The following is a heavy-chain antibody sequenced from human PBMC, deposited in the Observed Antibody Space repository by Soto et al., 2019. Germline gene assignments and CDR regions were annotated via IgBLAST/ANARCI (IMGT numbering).Heavy chain of an antibody. J-gene: IGHJ4*02. CDR3: ASANY. Sequence: GGSLRLSCAASGFTVSSNYMSCVRQAPGKGPEWLSVIYTGGSTVYADSVKGRFTISRDNSKNTVYLQMDSLRAEDTAMYYCASANYWGQGTLVTVSS. CDR1: GFTVSSNY. V-gene: IGHV3-53*01. CDR2: IYTGGST.